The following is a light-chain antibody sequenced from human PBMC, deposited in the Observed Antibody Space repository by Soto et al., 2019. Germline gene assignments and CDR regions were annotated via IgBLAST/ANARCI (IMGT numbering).Light chain of an antibody. CDR3: SSFAGRNVYV. Sequence: QSSLRQPPSASGSPGHSFTISCTGTSSDVGAYKYVSWYQQFPGEAPNLIIYGVDKRPSGVPSRFSGSKSGNTAFLTVSGLQLEDEADYYCSSFAGRNVYVFGSGTKVTVL. CDR1: SSDVGAYKY. CDR2: GVD. J-gene: IGLJ1*01. V-gene: IGLV2-8*01.